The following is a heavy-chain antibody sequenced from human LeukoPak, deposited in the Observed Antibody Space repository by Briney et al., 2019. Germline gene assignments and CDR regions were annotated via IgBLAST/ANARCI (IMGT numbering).Heavy chain of an antibody. V-gene: IGHV4-4*07. D-gene: IGHD6-13*01. J-gene: IGHJ5*02. Sequence: PSETLSLTCTVSGVSISSYYWSWIRQPAGKGLEWIGRIYTSGSTNYNPSLKSRVTMSVDTSKNQFSLKLSSVTAADTAVYYCARVVRVEQQLVLGWFDPWGQGALVTVSS. CDR2: IYTSGST. CDR1: GVSISSYY. CDR3: ARVVRVEQQLVLGWFDP.